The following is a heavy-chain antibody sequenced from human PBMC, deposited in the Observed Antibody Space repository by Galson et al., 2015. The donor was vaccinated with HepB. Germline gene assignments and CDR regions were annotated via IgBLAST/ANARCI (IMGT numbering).Heavy chain of an antibody. CDR1: GYSFTRYW. Sequence: QSGAEVKKQGESLKISCTGSGYSFTRYWIGWVRQRPGKGLEWMGIIYPGDSDTRYSPSFQGQVTISADKSISTAYLQWSSLKASDTAMYYCARSTWTSTVTPVEFDYWGQGTLVTVSS. CDR2: IYPGDSDT. D-gene: IGHD4-17*01. J-gene: IGHJ4*02. V-gene: IGHV5-51*03. CDR3: ARSTWTSTVTPVEFDY.